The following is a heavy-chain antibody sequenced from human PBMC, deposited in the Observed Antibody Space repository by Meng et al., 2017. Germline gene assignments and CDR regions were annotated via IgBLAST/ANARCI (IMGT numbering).Heavy chain of an antibody. D-gene: IGHD3-10*01. V-gene: IGHV1-18*01. CDR1: GYTFTSDG. Sequence: AKPGAEVKKPGASLKVSCMASGYTFTSDGITWVRQDPGQGLEWMGWSSAYNGNTNYAPTLQGIVTMTTDTSTSTAYMELRSLRSDDTAVYYCARDRLRGEFDPWGQGTLVTVSS. J-gene: IGHJ5*02. CDR3: ARDRLRGEFDP. CDR2: SSAYNGNT.